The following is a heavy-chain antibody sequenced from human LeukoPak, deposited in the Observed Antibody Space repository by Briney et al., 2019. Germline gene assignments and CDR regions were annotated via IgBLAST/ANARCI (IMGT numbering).Heavy chain of an antibody. D-gene: IGHD5-18*01. V-gene: IGHV3-11*01. CDR3: ARSNSYGYVRTMDV. CDR2: ITTSGSTI. CDR1: GFTFSDYY. Sequence: PGWSLRLSCVASGFTFSDYYMNWIRQAPGKGLEWVSYITTSGSTIYYIDSVKGRFTISRDNAKNSLYLQMNSLRAEDTAVYYCARSNSYGYVRTMDVWGQGTTVTVSS. J-gene: IGHJ6*02.